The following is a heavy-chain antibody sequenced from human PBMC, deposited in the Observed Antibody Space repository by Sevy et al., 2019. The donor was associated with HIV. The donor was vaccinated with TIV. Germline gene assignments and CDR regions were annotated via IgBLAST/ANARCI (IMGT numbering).Heavy chain of an antibody. V-gene: IGHV3-74*01. CDR3: AADSDCESFSRFES. CDR2: VKGDGSSI. D-gene: IGHD2-21*02. J-gene: IGHJ4*02. Sequence: GGSLRLSCAASGFIFSSFWMHWVRQAPGKGLMWVSRVKGDGSSIIYADSVKGRFTISRDNAKNALFLQMNSLRVEDTAVYYCAADSDCESFSRFESWGQGTLVTVSS. CDR1: GFIFSSFW.